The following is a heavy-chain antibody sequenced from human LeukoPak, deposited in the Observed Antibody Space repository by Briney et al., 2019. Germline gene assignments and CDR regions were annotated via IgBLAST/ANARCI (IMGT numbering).Heavy chain of an antibody. CDR1: GYTFTGNY. D-gene: IGHD3-16*01. CDR3: ARVRYRLAETYIDY. Sequence: ASVKVSCKASGYTFTGNYMHWVRQAPGQGLEWMGWINPNSGGTNYAQKFQGRVTMTRDTSISTAYMELSRLRSDDTAVYYCARVRYRLAETYIDYWGQGTLVTVSS. V-gene: IGHV1-2*02. J-gene: IGHJ4*02. CDR2: INPNSGGT.